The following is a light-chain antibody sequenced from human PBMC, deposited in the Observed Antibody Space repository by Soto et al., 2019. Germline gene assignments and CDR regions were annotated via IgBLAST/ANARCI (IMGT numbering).Light chain of an antibody. CDR2: AAS. J-gene: IGKJ3*01. Sequence: EIVLTQSPGTLSLSPGERATLSCRASQSVSTNSLVWYQQKPGQAPRLLIYAASNRATGIPDRFSGSGSAKDFTLSNSRITPVDFAVYYCQQYQYGASPRFTFGPGTKVDIK. CDR1: QSVSTNS. CDR3: QQYQYGASPRFT. V-gene: IGKV3-20*01.